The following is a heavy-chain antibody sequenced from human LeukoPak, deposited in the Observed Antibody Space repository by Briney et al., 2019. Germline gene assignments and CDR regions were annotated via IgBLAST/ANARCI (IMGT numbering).Heavy chain of an antibody. CDR1: VYTFTDYY. CDR2: VDPEDGET. J-gene: IGHJ6*03. CDR3: ATDSGTYDSSGYYLYYMDV. V-gene: IGHV1-69-2*01. Sequence: ASVTVSFKSSVYTFTDYYMHWVQQAPGKGREWMGRVDPEDGETIYAEKFQGRVTITADTSTDTAYMELSSLRSEDTAVYYCATDSGTYDSSGYYLYYMDVWGKGTTVTVSS. D-gene: IGHD3-22*01.